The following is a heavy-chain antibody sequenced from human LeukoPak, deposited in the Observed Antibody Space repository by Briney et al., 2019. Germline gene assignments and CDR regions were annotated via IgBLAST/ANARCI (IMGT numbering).Heavy chain of an antibody. CDR3: AKDQFAGYDFWSGYTY. CDR1: GFTFSSYA. Sequence: PGGSLRLSCAAPGFTFSSYAMSWVRQAPGKGLEWVSAISGSGGSTYYADSVKGRFTISRDNSKNTLYLQMNSLRAEDTAVYYCAKDQFAGYDFWSGYTYWGQGTLVTVSS. J-gene: IGHJ4*02. V-gene: IGHV3-23*01. CDR2: ISGSGGST. D-gene: IGHD3-3*01.